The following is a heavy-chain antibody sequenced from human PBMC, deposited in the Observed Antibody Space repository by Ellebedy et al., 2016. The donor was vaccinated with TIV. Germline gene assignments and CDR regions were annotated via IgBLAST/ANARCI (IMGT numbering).Heavy chain of an antibody. J-gene: IGHJ4*02. Sequence: GGSLRLXCAASDFTFSSYTMNWVRQAPGKGLEWVSYISSSGSTIFYADSVKGRFTISRDNAKNSLYLQMQSLRDADSATYYCARSGRIAARQYDFWGQGTLVTVSS. CDR1: DFTFSSYT. CDR2: ISSSGSTI. D-gene: IGHD6-6*01. CDR3: ARSGRIAARQYDF. V-gene: IGHV3-48*02.